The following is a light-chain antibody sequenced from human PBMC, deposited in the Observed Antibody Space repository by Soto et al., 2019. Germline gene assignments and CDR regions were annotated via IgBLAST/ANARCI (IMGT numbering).Light chain of an antibody. V-gene: IGKV3-11*01. J-gene: IGKJ5*01. CDR1: QSVDSY. CDR2: DAS. Sequence: EIVLTQSPATLSLSPGERATLSRRASQSVDSYLAWYQQKPGQAPRLLIYDASNRATGIPARFSGSGSETGFTLTISSLEPEDFAVYYCQQRRSWPITFGQGTRLEIK. CDR3: QQRRSWPIT.